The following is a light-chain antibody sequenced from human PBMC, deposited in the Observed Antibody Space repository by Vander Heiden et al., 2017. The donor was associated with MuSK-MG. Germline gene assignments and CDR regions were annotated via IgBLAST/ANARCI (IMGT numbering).Light chain of an antibody. V-gene: IGKV3-11*01. CDR1: QSVSSY. CDR2: DAS. Sequence: EIVLTQSPATLSLSPGERATLSCRASQSVSSYLAWYQQKPGQAPRLLIYDASNRATGIPARFRGTGSGTDFTLTISSLEPEDFAVYYCQHGSNWPAYTFGQWIKLEIK. J-gene: IGKJ2*01. CDR3: QHGSNWPAYT.